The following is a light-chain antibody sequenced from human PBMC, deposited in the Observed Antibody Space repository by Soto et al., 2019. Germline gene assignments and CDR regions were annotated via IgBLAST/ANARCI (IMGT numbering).Light chain of an antibody. CDR1: SSDVGGYNY. CDR2: GVS. Sequence: QSALTQPASVSGSPGQSITISCTGTSSDVGGYNYVSWYQQHPGKAPKLMIYGVSGRPSGVSNRFSGSKSGNTASLTISGLQAEDEADYYCSSYTTSSTQVFRTGTKVPVL. V-gene: IGLV2-14*01. J-gene: IGLJ1*01. CDR3: SSYTTSSTQV.